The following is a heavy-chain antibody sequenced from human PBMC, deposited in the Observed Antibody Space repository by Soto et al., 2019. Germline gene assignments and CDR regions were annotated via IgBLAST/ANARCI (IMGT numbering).Heavy chain of an antibody. CDR3: ARYSGSYWHYLDF. D-gene: IGHD1-26*01. CDR2: IYPGDSDT. J-gene: IGHJ4*02. CDR1: GDSVASHW. V-gene: IGHV5-51*01. Sequence: GEALKTSFKGSGDSVASHWVAWVRQMPEKGLEWIGTIYPGDSDTKYSPAFRGQVTISADTSVSTAYLQWRSLEATDSAIYYCARYSGSYWHYLDFWGQGTLVTVSS.